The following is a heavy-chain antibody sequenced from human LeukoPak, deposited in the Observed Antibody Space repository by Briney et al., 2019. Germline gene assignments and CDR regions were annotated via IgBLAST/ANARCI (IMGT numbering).Heavy chain of an antibody. CDR2: INPSGGST. V-gene: IGHV1-46*01. Sequence: PGGSLRLSCAASGFTFSSYGMHWVRQAPGQGLEWMGIINPSGGSTSYAQKFQGRVTMTRDTSTSTVYMELSSLRSEDTAVYYCAREGSDYYDFWSGYSPKFDYWGQGTLVTVSS. CDR3: AREGSDYYDFWSGYSPKFDY. CDR1: GFTFSSYG. D-gene: IGHD3-3*01. J-gene: IGHJ4*02.